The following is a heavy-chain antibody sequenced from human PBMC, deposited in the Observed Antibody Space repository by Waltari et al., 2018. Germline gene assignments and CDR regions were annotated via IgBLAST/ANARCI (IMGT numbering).Heavy chain of an antibody. CDR2: SIPIFGTA. CDR1: GGPFSSYA. D-gene: IGHD4-17*01. CDR3: ASAPDGDYPQTNAFDI. V-gene: IGHV1-69*05. Sequence: QVQLVQSGAEVKKPGSSVKVSCKASGGPFSSYAISWVRQAPGQGLEWMGGSIPIFGTANYAQKCQGRVTITTDESTSTAYMELSSLRSEDTAVYYCASAPDGDYPQTNAFDIRGQGTMVTVSS. J-gene: IGHJ3*02.